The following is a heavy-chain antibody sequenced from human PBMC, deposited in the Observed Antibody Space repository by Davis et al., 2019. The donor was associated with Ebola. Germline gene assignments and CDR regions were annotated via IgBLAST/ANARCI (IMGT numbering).Heavy chain of an antibody. CDR2: IYYSGST. CDR3: ARDSPPRYSSGLYYFDY. D-gene: IGHD6-19*01. Sequence: PSETLSLTCTVSGGSISSHYWSWIRQPPGKGLEWIGYIYYSGSTNYNPSLKSRVTISVDTSKNQFSLKLSSVTAADTAVYYCARDSPPRYSSGLYYFDYWGQGTLVTVSS. V-gene: IGHV4-59*11. J-gene: IGHJ4*02. CDR1: GGSISSHY.